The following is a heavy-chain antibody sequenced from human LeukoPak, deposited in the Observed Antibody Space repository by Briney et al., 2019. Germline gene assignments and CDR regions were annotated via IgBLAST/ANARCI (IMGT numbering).Heavy chain of an antibody. J-gene: IGHJ3*02. CDR2: IYYSGST. D-gene: IGHD3-3*01. V-gene: IGHV4-39*01. Sequence: SETLSLTCTVSGGSISSSSYYWGWIRQPPGKGLEWIGSIYYSGSTYYNPSLKSRVTISVDTSKNQFSLKLSSVTAADTAVYYCARVITIFGVVILGRAAFDTWGQGTMVTVSS. CDR1: GGSISSSSYY. CDR3: ARVITIFGVVILGRAAFDT.